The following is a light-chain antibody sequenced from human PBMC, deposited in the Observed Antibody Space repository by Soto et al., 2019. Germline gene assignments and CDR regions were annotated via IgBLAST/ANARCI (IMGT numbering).Light chain of an antibody. J-gene: IGLJ3*02. CDR2: EVT. CDR1: SSDVGAYNY. CDR3: SSFASSNTWV. V-gene: IGLV2-8*01. Sequence: QLVLTQPPSASGSPGQSVTISCTGTSSDVGAYNYVSWYQQHAGKAPKLVIYEVTKRPSGVPDRFSGFKSANTASLTVSGLQAEDEADYYCSSFASSNTWVFGGGTKVTVL.